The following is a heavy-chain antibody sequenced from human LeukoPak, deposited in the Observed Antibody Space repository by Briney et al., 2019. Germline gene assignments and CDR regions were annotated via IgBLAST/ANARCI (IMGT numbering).Heavy chain of an antibody. V-gene: IGHV4-59*01. J-gene: IGHJ4*02. CDR3: ARWHSHGRYFDY. Sequence: SSETLSLTCTVSGGSIRDYYWNWIRQPPRKELEWIGYTYESGHTDYKPSLKSRVTISVDTSKNQFSLKLTSATVADTAIYYCARWHSHGRYFDYWGQGALVTVSS. CDR1: GGSIRDYY. CDR2: TYESGHT. D-gene: IGHD5-18*01.